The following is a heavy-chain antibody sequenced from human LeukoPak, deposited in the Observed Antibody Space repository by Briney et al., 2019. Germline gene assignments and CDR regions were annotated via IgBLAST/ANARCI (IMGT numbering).Heavy chain of an antibody. V-gene: IGHV1-46*01. CDR2: INPSGGST. D-gene: IGHD2-2*02. CDR1: GYTFTGYY. Sequence: ASVKVSCKASGYTFTGYYMHWVRQAPGQGLEWMGWINPSGGSTSYAQKFQGRVTMTRDTSTSTVYMELSSLRSEDTAVYYCARDRRIVVVPAAIHYYYYYGMDVWGQGTTVTVSS. J-gene: IGHJ6*02. CDR3: ARDRRIVVVPAAIHYYYYYGMDV.